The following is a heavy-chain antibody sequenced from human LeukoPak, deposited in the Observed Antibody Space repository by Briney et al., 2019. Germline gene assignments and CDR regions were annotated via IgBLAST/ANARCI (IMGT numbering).Heavy chain of an antibody. CDR2: INPNSGGT. D-gene: IGHD3-10*01. J-gene: IGHJ5*02. V-gene: IGHV1-2*04. CDR1: GYTFTGYY. Sequence: GASVKVSCKASGYTFTGYYMHWVRQAPGQGLEWMGWINPNSGGTNYAQKFQGWVTMTRDTSISTAYMELSRLRSDDTAVYYCARGSYYYGSGFKDTNWLDPWGQGTLVTVSS. CDR3: ARGSYYYGSGFKDTNWLDP.